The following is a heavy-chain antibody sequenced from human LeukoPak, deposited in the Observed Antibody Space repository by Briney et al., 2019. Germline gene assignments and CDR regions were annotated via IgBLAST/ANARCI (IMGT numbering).Heavy chain of an antibody. V-gene: IGHV4-59*01. CDR3: ARSVRDLWYSDL. J-gene: IGHJ2*01. Sequence: SETLSLTCTVSGGSISTYYWSWSRQPPGKGLEWIGYVYYSGTTNYKYKSSLKSRVTISVDTSKNQFSLRLSSVTAADTAVYYCARSVRDLWYSDLSGRGTLVTVSS. CDR2: VYYSGTT. CDR1: GGSISTYY.